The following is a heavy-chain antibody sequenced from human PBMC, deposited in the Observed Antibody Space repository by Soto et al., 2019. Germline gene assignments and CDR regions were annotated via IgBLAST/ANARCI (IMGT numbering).Heavy chain of an antibody. CDR1: GYSFAGYW. V-gene: IGHV5-10-1*01. CDR3: ARQIYDSDTGPNFQYYFDS. CDR2: IDPSDSQT. D-gene: IGHD3-22*01. Sequence: GASLKISCKGSGYSFAGYWITWVRQKPGKGLEWMGRIDPSDSQTYYSPSFRGHVTISATKSITTVFLQWSSLRASDTAMYYCARQIYDSDTGPNFQYYFDSWGQGTPVTVSS. J-gene: IGHJ4*02.